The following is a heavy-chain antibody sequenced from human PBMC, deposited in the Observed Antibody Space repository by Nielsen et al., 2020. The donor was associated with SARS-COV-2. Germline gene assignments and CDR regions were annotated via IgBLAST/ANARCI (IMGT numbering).Heavy chain of an antibody. CDR2: IYYRGST. CDR1: GGSISSGDYY. V-gene: IGHV4-31*03. D-gene: IGHD6-19*01. CDR3: VSSLATGWYTQVRY. Sequence: SETLSLTCTVSGGSISSGDYYWSWIRQHPGEGLEWIGYIYYRGSTYYNPSLKSRVAISVDTSKNQFSLKLSSLTAADTAVYYCVSSLATGWYTQVRYWGQGTLVTVSS. J-gene: IGHJ4*02.